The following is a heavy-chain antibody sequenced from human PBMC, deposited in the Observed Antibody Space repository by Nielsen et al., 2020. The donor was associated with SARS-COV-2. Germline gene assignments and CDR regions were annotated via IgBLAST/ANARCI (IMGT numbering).Heavy chain of an antibody. D-gene: IGHD7-27*01. J-gene: IGHJ6*02. CDR2: ISRDSGSI. CDR3: AKDWRTGRTLGLFGMDV. CDR1: GFSFNEYA. V-gene: IGHV3-9*01. Sequence: SLKISCAAPGFSFNEYAMYLVRQAPGKGLEWVSGISRDSGSIDYVDSVKGRFTISRDNAKNSLYLQMNSLRVEDTALYYCAKDWRTGRTLGLFGMDVWGQGTTVIVSS.